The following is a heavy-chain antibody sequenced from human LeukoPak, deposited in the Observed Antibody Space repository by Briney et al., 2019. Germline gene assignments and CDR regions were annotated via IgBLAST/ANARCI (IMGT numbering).Heavy chain of an antibody. Sequence: GGSLRLSCAASGFAFSSYAMHWVRQAPGKGLEWVAVISYDGSNKYYADSVKGRFTISRDNSKNTLYLQMNSLRAEDTAVYYCARDRDSSGYNPWVWGQGTLVTVSS. V-gene: IGHV3-30-3*01. CDR2: ISYDGSNK. J-gene: IGHJ4*02. CDR1: GFAFSSYA. D-gene: IGHD3-22*01. CDR3: ARDRDSSGYNPWV.